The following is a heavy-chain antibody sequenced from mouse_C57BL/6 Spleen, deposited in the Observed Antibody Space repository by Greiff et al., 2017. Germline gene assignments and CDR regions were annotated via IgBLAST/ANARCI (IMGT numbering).Heavy chain of an antibody. CDR3: ARGDYDPYYAMDY. D-gene: IGHD2-4*01. CDR1: GYTFTSYW. J-gene: IGHJ4*01. Sequence: QVQLKQPGAELVKPGASVKLSCKASGYTFTSYWMHWVKQRPGQGLEWIGMIHPNSGSTNYNEKFKSKATLTVDKSSSTAYMQLSSLTSEDSAVYYCARGDYDPYYAMDYWGQGTSVTVSS. V-gene: IGHV1-64*01. CDR2: IHPNSGST.